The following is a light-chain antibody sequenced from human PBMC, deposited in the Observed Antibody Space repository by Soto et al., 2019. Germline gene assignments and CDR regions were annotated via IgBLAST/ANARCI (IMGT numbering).Light chain of an antibody. CDR2: AAS. CDR3: QQYYSYPR. V-gene: IGKV1-8*01. J-gene: IGKJ1*01. CDR1: QGISSY. Sequence: AIRMTQSPSSFSASTGDRVTITCRASQGISSYLAWYQQKPGKAPKLLIYAASTLQSGVTSRFSGSGSGTDFTLTISCLQSEEFATYYCQQYYSYPRFGQGTKVEIK.